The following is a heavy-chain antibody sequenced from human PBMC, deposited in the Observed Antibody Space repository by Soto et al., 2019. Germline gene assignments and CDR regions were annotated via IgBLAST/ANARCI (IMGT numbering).Heavy chain of an antibody. CDR1: GGSLSGYW. CDR3: AKVTRGGGTFWKD. V-gene: IGHV3-23*01. CDR2: IGVRSSST. Sequence: VQLQQWGAGLLKPSETLSLTCAVFGGSLSGYWWSWIRQPPGKGLEWVSGIGVRSSSTNYADPVRGRFTISRDDSKNTLYLQMNSLRAEDTATYFCAKVTRGGGTFWKDWGQGTLVTVSS. D-gene: IGHD3-3*01. J-gene: IGHJ4*02.